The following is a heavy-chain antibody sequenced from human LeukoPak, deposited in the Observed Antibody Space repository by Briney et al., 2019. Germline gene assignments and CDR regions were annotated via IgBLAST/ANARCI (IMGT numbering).Heavy chain of an antibody. CDR3: ARVYYIAPYYMDV. J-gene: IGHJ6*03. V-gene: IGHV4-59*01. D-gene: IGHD3-10*01. Sequence: SETLSLTCTVSGGSISSYYWSWIRQPPGKGLEWIGYIYYSGSTNYNPSLKSRVTISVDTSKNQFSLKLSSVTAADTAVYYCARVYYIAPYYMDVWGKGTTVTVSS. CDR2: IYYSGST. CDR1: GGSISSYY.